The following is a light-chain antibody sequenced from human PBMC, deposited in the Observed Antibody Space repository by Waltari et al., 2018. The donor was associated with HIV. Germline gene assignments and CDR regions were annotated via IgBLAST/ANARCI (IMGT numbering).Light chain of an antibody. CDR1: SSNIRTNT. J-gene: IGLJ3*02. CDR2: SNN. Sequence: QSVLTQPPSASGTPGQRVTISCSWSSSNIRTNTVHWYQHLPGSAPKLLIYSNNQRPSGVPDRFSASKSGTSASLAISGLRSEDEAEYYCAAWDENLNGLFGGGTKLTVL. V-gene: IGLV1-44*01. CDR3: AAWDENLNGL.